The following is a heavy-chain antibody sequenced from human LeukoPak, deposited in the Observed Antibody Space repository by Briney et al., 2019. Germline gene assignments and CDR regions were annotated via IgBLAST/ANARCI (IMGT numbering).Heavy chain of an antibody. V-gene: IGHV4-34*01. D-gene: IGHD6-13*01. CDR2: INHSGST. CDR3: ARGCIAAVPYYFDY. CDR1: GGSFSGYY. Sequence: PSETLSLTCAVYGGSFSGYYWSWIRQPPGKGLEWIGEINHSGSTNNNPSLKSRVTISVDTSKNQFSLKLSSVTAADKAVYYCARGCIAAVPYYFDYWGQGTLVTVSS. J-gene: IGHJ4*02.